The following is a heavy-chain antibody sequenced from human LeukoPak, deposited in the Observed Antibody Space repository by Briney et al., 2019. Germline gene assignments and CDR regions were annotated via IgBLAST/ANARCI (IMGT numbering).Heavy chain of an antibody. V-gene: IGHV1-2*02. CDR1: GYTFTRYY. D-gene: IGHD6-19*01. J-gene: IGHJ4*02. Sequence: GASVKVSCKASGYTFTRYYMHWVRQVPGHGLEWMGWINPNRCGTNYAQKFPGRVTMTRDTSISTAYMELSCLRSDGPALYYCGRDKSANSGWSTYFDYWGQGTLVTVSS. CDR3: GRDKSANSGWSTYFDY. CDR2: INPNRCGT.